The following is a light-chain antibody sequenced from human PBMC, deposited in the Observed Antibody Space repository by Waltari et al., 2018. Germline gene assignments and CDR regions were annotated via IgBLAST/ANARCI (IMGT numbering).Light chain of an antibody. CDR1: NIEAKS. J-gene: IGLJ2*01. Sequence: SYVLTQPHSVSVAPGQTARIPWGGGNIEAKSVHWYQQKPGQAPVVVVFDDSDRPSGIPERFSGANSGNTATLTISRVEGGDEADYFCQVWDSSGDLLVIFGGGTKLTVL. CDR3: QVWDSSGDLLVI. CDR2: DDS. V-gene: IGLV3-21*02.